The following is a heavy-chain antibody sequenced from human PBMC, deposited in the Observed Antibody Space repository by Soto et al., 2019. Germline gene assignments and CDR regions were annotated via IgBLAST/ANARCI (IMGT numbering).Heavy chain of an antibody. CDR3: ARDDSSGCLDY. D-gene: IGHD3-22*01. J-gene: IGHJ4*02. Sequence: SETLSLTCTVSGGSISSGGYYWSWIRQHPGKGLEWIGYIYYSGSTCYNPSLKSRVTISVDTSKNQFSLKLSSVTAADTAVYYCARDDSSGCLDYWGQGTLVTVSS. CDR1: GGSISSGGYY. CDR2: IYYSGST. V-gene: IGHV4-31*03.